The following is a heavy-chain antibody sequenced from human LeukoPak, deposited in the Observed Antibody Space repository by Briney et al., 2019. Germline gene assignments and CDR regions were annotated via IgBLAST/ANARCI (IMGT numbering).Heavy chain of an antibody. CDR2: T. CDR1: GFTFSSYA. CDR3: AKGSGSGWYGWFAP. V-gene: IGHV3-23*01. Sequence: GGSLRLSCAASGFTFSSYAMTWVRQAPGKGLGWVTYYADSVKGRFTISSDNSKNTFFLQMNTLRAADTAVYYCAKGSGSGWYGWFAPWGQGTLVTVSS. J-gene: IGHJ5*02. D-gene: IGHD6-19*01.